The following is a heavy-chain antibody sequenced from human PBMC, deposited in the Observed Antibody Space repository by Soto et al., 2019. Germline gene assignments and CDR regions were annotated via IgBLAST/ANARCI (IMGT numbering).Heavy chain of an antibody. J-gene: IGHJ6*02. CDR3: ARDRIAARPPYYSSYGMDV. Sequence: SETLSLTCAVYGGSFSGDYWSWIRQPPGKGLEWIGEINHSGSTNYNPSLKSRVTISVDTSKNQFSLKLSSVTAADTAVYYCARDRIAARPPYYSSYGMDVWGQGTKVTVSS. D-gene: IGHD6-6*01. CDR2: INHSGST. CDR1: GGSFSGDY. V-gene: IGHV4-34*01.